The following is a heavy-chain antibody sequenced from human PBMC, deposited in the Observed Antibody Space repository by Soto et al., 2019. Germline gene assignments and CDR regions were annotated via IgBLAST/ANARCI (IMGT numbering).Heavy chain of an antibody. CDR2: IYYSGST. CDR1: GGSISSSSYY. Sequence: QLQLQESGPGLVKPSETLSLTCTVSGGSISSSSYYWGWIRQPPGKGLEWIGSIYYSGSTYYNPSLKSRVTIAVDTSKNQFSLKLSSVTAADTAVYYCARVRSSVVVADYWGQGTLVTVSS. V-gene: IGHV4-39*01. CDR3: ARVRSSVVVADY. J-gene: IGHJ4*02. D-gene: IGHD2-2*01.